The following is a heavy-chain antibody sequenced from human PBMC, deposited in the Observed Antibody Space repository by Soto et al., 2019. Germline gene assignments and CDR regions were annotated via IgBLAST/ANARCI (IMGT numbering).Heavy chain of an antibody. CDR3: ARTYCTTTSCQAHGMDV. D-gene: IGHD2-2*01. V-gene: IGHV4-61*01. CDR2: FYYNTNT. CDR1: GGSVNSGSYY. Sequence: QVQLQESGPGLVKPSETLSLTCTVSGGSVNSGSYYWTWIRQPPGKGLEWIWYFYYNTNTNYNPSLKSRVTISVDTSKNQFSLKLSSVTAADTAVYYCARTYCTTTSCQAHGMDVWGQGTTVTVSS. J-gene: IGHJ6*02.